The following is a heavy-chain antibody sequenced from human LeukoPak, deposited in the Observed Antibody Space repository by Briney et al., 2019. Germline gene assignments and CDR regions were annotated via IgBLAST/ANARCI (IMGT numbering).Heavy chain of an antibody. Sequence: GGSLRLSCAASGFTFSSYSMNWVRQAPGKGLEWVSSISSSSSYIYYADSVKGRFTISRDNAKNSLYLQMNSLRAEDTAVYYCARGGSSWLAFDYWGQATLVTVSS. CDR1: GFTFSSYS. CDR2: ISSSSSYI. V-gene: IGHV3-21*01. CDR3: ARGGSSWLAFDY. D-gene: IGHD6-13*01. J-gene: IGHJ4*02.